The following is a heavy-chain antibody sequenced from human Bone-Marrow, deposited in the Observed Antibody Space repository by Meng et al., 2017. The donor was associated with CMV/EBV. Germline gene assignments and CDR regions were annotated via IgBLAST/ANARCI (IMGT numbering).Heavy chain of an antibody. CDR3: ARTTIAYLSGWHNWFDP. CDR1: DCSIRSGDYY. V-gene: IGHV4-30-4*08. J-gene: IGHJ5*02. D-gene: IGHD6-19*01. CDR2: IYYRGST. Sequence: TLSLTCTLPDCSIRSGDYYWSWIRQPPGKGLEWIGSIYYRGSTYHNPSLKSRVTISVDTSKNQFSLKLSSVTAADTAMYYCARTTIAYLSGWHNWFDPWGQGILVTVSS.